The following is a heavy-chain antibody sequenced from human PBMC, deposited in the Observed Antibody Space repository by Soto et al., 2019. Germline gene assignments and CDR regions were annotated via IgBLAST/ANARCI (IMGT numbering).Heavy chain of an antibody. J-gene: IGHJ6*02. CDR2: IIPIFGTA. CDR1: GGTFSSYA. D-gene: IGHD6-13*01. V-gene: IGHV1-69*13. Sequence: GASVKVSCKASGGTFSSYAISWVRQAPGQGLEWMGGIIPIFGTANYAQKFQGRVTITADESTSTAYMELSSLRSEDTAVYYCARDCSSNWHYYYGMDVWGQGTTVTVSS. CDR3: ARDCSSNWHYYYGMDV.